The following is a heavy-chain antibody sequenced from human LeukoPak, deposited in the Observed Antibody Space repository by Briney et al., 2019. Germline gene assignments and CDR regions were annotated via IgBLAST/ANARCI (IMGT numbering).Heavy chain of an antibody. CDR2: ISDSGGRT. J-gene: IGHJ4*02. CDR1: GFTFSDYA. V-gene: IGHV3-23*01. CDR3: ARDVRGIPNWYGGSYSGY. Sequence: GGSLRLSCAASGFTFSDYAMSWVRQAPGKGLEWVSTISDSGGRTHYADSVKGRFTISRDNSKNTLYLQMNSLRAEDTAVYYCARDVRGIPNWYGGSYSGYWGQGTLVTVSS. D-gene: IGHD1-26*01.